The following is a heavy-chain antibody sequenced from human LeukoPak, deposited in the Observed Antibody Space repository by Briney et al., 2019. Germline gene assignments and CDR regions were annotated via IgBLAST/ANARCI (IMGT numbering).Heavy chain of an antibody. D-gene: IGHD3-9*01. CDR2: INHSGST. V-gene: IGHV4-34*01. CDR3: ARLDLNYDILTLGKGNYYYYMDV. CDR1: IDSFTNYY. J-gene: IGHJ6*03. Sequence: SETLSLTCAVYIDSFTNYYWNWIRQTPGKGLEWIGEINHSGSTNYNPSLKSRVAISVDTSKNQFSLKLSSVTAADTAVYYCARLDLNYDILTLGKGNYYYYMDVWGKGTTVTISS.